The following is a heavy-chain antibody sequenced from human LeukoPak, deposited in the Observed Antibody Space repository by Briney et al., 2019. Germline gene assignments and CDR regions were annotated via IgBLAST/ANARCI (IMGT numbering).Heavy chain of an antibody. CDR3: ARGGTIIHDY. J-gene: IGHJ4*02. Sequence: SETLSLTCTVSGGSISSSSYYWGWIRQPPGKGLEWIGRIYTSGSTNYNPSLKSRVTMSVDTSKNQFSLKLSSVTAADTAVYYCARGGTIIHDYWGQGTLVTVSS. V-gene: IGHV4-39*07. CDR1: GGSISSSSYY. D-gene: IGHD3-22*01. CDR2: IYTSGST.